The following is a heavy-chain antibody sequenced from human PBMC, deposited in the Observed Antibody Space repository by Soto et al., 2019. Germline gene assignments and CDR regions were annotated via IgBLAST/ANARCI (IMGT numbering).Heavy chain of an antibody. CDR3: ARDAISPGSTGTYDMDV. V-gene: IGHV4-31*03. CDR2: IYYSGSA. Sequence: SETLSLTCTVSGGSISSGGYYWSWIRQHPGKGLEWIGYIYYSGSAYYNPSLKSRVTISVDSSKNQFSLELSSVTAADTAVYYCARDAISPGSTGTYDMDVWGQGTTVT. J-gene: IGHJ6*02. CDR1: GGSISSGGYY. D-gene: IGHD1-1*01.